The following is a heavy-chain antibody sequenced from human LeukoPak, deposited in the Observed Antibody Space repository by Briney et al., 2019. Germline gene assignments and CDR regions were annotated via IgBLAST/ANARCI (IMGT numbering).Heavy chain of an antibody. Sequence: GESLKISCKGSGYSSTSYWIGWVRQMPGKGLEWMGIIYPGDSDTRYSPSFQGQVTISADKSISTAYLQWSSLKASDTAMYYCARIPGGMYCSSTSCYTFDYWGQGTLVTVSS. CDR3: ARIPGGMYCSSTSCYTFDY. J-gene: IGHJ4*02. CDR2: IYPGDSDT. V-gene: IGHV5-51*01. CDR1: GYSSTSYW. D-gene: IGHD2-2*02.